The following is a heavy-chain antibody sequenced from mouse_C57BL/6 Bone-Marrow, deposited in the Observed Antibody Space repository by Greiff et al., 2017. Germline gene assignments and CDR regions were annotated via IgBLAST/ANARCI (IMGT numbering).Heavy chain of an antibody. CDR1: GYTFTDYN. CDR3: ARWAYYSKGGFAY. V-gene: IGHV1-22*01. D-gene: IGHD2-5*01. CDR2: INPNNGGT. Sequence: EVQLQQSGPELVKPGASVKMSCKASGYTFTDYNMHWVKQSHGKSLEWIGYINPNNGGTSYNQKFKGKATLTVNKSSSTAYMELRSLTSEDSAVXYCARWAYYSKGGFAYWGQGTLVTVSA. J-gene: IGHJ3*01.